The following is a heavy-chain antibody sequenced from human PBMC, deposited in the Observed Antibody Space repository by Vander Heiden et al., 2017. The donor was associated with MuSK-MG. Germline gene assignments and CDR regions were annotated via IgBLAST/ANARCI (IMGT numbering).Heavy chain of an antibody. J-gene: IGHJ4*02. V-gene: IGHV1-3*01. CDR2: INAGNGNT. CDR1: AYSFTISA. Sequence: HVRLVQSGAVVKKPGASVQVSCTPSAYSFTISAMHWVRQAPGQRLEGMGWINAGNGNTKDAQKIQGRVTITRDTSARTAYMELSRMRSEDTAVHYWARGGAAAGQYYFDYWGQGTLVTVSS. CDR3: ARGGAAAGQYYFDY. D-gene: IGHD6-13*01.